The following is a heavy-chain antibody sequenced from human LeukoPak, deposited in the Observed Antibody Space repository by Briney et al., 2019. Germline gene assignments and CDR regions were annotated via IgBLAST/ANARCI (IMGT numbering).Heavy chain of an antibody. CDR2: ISGSGGST. CDR3: AKDQWVYDILTGMDV. CDR1: GFTFSSYA. D-gene: IGHD3-9*01. Sequence: GGSLRLSCAASGFTFSSYAMSWVRQAPGEGLEWVSAISGSGGSTYYADSVKGRFTISRDNSKNTLYLQMNSLRAEDTAVYYCAKDQWVYDILTGMDVWGKGTTVTGSS. J-gene: IGHJ6*04. V-gene: IGHV3-23*01.